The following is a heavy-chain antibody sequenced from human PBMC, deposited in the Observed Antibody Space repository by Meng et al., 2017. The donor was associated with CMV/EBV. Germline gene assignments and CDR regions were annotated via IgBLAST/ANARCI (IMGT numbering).Heavy chain of an antibody. CDR2: IYYSGST. CDR1: GGSVSSGSYY. Sequence: SETLSLTCTVSGGSVSSGSYYWSWIRQPPGKGLEWIGYIYYSGSTNYNPSLKSRVTISVDTSKNQFSLKLSSVTAADTAVYYCASLYCSSTRCYNDYWGQGTLVTVSS. D-gene: IGHD2-2*02. CDR3: ASLYCSSTRCYNDY. V-gene: IGHV4-61*01. J-gene: IGHJ4*02.